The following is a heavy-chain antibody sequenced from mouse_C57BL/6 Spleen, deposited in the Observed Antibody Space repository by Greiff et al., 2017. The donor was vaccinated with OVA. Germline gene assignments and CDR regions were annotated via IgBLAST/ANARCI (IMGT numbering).Heavy chain of an antibody. CDR1: GYTFTDYY. D-gene: IGHD3-2*02. Sequence: VQLQQSGAELVRPGASVKLSCKSSGYTFTDYYINWVKQRPGQGLEWIARIYPGSGNTYYNEKFKGKATLTADKSSITAYMQLSSLTSADSAVYFCARGGSGSYYCGYWGQGTTLTVSS. CDR3: ARGGSGSYYCGY. V-gene: IGHV1-76*01. CDR2: IYPGSGNT. J-gene: IGHJ2*01.